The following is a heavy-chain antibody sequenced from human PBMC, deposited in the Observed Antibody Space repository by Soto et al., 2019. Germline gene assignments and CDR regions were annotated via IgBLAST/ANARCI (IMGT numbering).Heavy chain of an antibody. CDR3: AGDYASGSYRFDY. CDR2: IYYSGST. V-gene: IGHV4-59*11. J-gene: IGHJ4*02. CDR1: GDSFSSHS. D-gene: IGHD3-10*01. Sequence: ETLSLTCTVSGDSFSSHSWSWIRQPPGRGLEWIGYIYYSGSTTYNPSLKSRLTMSIDTSKNQFSLRLTSVTAADTAIYYCAGDYASGSYRFDYWGQGTLVTVSS.